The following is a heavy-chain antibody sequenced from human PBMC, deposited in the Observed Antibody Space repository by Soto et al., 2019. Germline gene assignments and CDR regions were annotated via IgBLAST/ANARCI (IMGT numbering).Heavy chain of an antibody. D-gene: IGHD4-17*01. V-gene: IGHV1-69*01. CDR2: ISPIFGST. CDR1: GATFRSYA. CDR3: AGDYGVYDWYGMDV. J-gene: IGHJ6*02. Sequence: VQRVQSGAEVKKPGSSVKVSCRASGATFRSYAFTWVRQAPGQGLEWMGGISPIFGSTIYARQFQRRVTITAHDYASTASMELHSLSSEDTAVYYCAGDYGVYDWYGMDVWGPGTTVTVSS.